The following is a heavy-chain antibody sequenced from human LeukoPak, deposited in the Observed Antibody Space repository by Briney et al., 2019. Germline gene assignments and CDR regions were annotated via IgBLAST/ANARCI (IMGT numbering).Heavy chain of an antibody. J-gene: IGHJ4*02. V-gene: IGHV3-74*01. CDR2: INTDGTVT. D-gene: IGHD6-19*01. CDR3: AAKQWLAPPPDS. Sequence: PGGSLRLSCAASGFTFSKYWMLWVHQAPGKGLESVSRINTDGTVTTYADSVKGRFTFSRDNADNTMFLQMNSVRDEDTAVYYCAAKQWLAPPPDSWGQGTPVTVSS. CDR1: GFTFSKYW.